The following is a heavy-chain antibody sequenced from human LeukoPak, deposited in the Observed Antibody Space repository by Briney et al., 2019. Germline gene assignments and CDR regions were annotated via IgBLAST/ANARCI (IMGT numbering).Heavy chain of an antibody. CDR1: GFPFSSYW. CDR3: ARDLPPGIVGASPFDY. J-gene: IGHJ4*02. V-gene: IGHV3-48*04. D-gene: IGHD1-26*01. CDR2: ISSSSSTI. Sequence: GGSLRLSCAASGFPFSSYWMAWVRQAPGKGLEWVSYISSSSSTIYYADSVKGRFTISRDNAKNSLYLQMNSLRAEDTAVYYCARDLPPGIVGASPFDYWGQGTLVTVSS.